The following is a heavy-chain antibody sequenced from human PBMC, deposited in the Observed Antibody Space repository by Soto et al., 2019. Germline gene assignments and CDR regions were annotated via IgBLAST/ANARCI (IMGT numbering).Heavy chain of an antibody. CDR1: GFTFSSYA. CDR3: YGDIVVVPAAMDAFDI. CDR2: ISGSGGST. Sequence: GGSLRLSCAASGFTFSSYAMSWVRQAPGKGLEWVSAISGSGGSTYYADSVKGRFTISSDNSKNTLYLQMNSLRAEDTAVYYCYGDIVVVPAAMDAFDIWGQGTMVTVSS. J-gene: IGHJ3*02. V-gene: IGHV3-23*01. D-gene: IGHD2-2*01.